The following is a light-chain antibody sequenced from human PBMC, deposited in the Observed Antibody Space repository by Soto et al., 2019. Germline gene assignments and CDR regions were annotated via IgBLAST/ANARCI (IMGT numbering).Light chain of an antibody. CDR1: QSISNN. V-gene: IGKV3-20*01. CDR3: QQYGSKPVT. Sequence: EIVMTQSPATLSVSPGERATLSCRASQSISNNLAWYQQRPGQAPRLLIYGASTRATGIPDRFSGSGSGTDFTLTISRLEPEDFAVYFCQQYGSKPVTFGGGTKVDIK. J-gene: IGKJ4*01. CDR2: GAS.